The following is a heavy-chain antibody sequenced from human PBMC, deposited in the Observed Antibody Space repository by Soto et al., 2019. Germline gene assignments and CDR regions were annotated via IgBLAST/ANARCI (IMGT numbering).Heavy chain of an antibody. CDR2: MSGSGTSS. CDR1: GFTFSSYA. D-gene: IGHD4-4*01. CDR3: AITHSNYVPNDY. J-gene: IGHJ4*02. V-gene: IGHV3-23*01. Sequence: EVQLLESGGDLVQPGGSLRPSCAASGFTFSSYAMSWVRQAPGKGLEWVSGMSGSGTSSYYADSVKGRFTISRDNSKNTLYLQMNSLRAEDTAVYYCAITHSNYVPNDYWGQGTLVTVSS.